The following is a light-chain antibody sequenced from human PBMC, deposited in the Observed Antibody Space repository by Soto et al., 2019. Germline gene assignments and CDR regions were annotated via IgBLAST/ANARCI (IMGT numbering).Light chain of an antibody. CDR1: QSVSRY. CDR3: QQFDTSPYT. CDR2: GAS. V-gene: IGKV3-20*01. Sequence: VLTQSPGTLSLSPGERATLSCRASQSVSRYLGWYQQKPGQAPRLLIYGASSRASGIPARFSGSGSGTDFTLTINRLGPEDSAAYYCQQFDTSPYTFGQGTKLEIK. J-gene: IGKJ2*01.